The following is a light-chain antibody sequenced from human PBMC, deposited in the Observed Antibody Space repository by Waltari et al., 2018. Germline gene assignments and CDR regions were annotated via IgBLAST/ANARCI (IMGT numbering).Light chain of an antibody. CDR1: WGVDKY. J-gene: IGKJ1*01. CDR3: QKYNSLPAT. V-gene: IGKV3D-11*01. CDR2: HTS. Sequence: GVSSWGVDKYLAWYQQKPGQAPRLLSYHTSTTATGIPDRFSGSGFGTDFSLTISRLEPEDFAVYYCQKYNSLPATFGQGTKVEVK.